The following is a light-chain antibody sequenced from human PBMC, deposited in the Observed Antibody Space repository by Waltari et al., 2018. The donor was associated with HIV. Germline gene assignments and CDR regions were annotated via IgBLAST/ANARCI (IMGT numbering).Light chain of an antibody. Sequence: QSVLTQPPSASWTPGPPVIISSSGSRSHIGSNSVHWYQPLTGTAPKLLIYSNKQRPSGVPDRFSGSKSGTSASLAISGLQSEDEADYYCAAWDDSLNGPGYVFGAGTRVTVL. CDR1: RSHIGSNS. J-gene: IGLJ1*01. CDR3: AAWDDSLNGPGYV. CDR2: SNK. V-gene: IGLV1-44*01.